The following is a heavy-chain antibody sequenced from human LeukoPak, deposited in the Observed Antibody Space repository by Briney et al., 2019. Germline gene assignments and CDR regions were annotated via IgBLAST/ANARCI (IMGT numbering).Heavy chain of an antibody. CDR1: GGSFSGYY. CDR3: ARRRTMIVVPQAAFDI. V-gene: IGHV4-34*01. D-gene: IGHD3-22*01. Sequence: PSETLSRTCAVYGGSFSGYYWSWIRQPPGKGLEWIGEINHSGSTNYNPSLKSRVTISVDTSKNQFSLKLSSVTAADTAVYYCARRRTMIVVPQAAFDIWGQGTMVTVSS. CDR2: INHSGST. J-gene: IGHJ3*02.